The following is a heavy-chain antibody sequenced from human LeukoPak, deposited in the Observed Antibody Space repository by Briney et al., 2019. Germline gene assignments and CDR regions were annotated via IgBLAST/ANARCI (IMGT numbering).Heavy chain of an antibody. CDR3: ARHPTTRTYYDFWSGYYTGNDYYYYYMDV. J-gene: IGHJ6*03. CDR2: IYHRGRT. V-gene: IGHV4-38-2*01. Sequence: SETLSLTCAASGYSIRSGYYWGWIRQAPGKGLEWLGSIYHRGRTYYNPSLQRRVPISVDTSKNQFSLKLSSVTAAGTAVYYCARHPTTRTYYDFWSGYYTGNDYYYYYMDVWGKGTTVTVSS. D-gene: IGHD3-3*01. CDR1: GYSIRSGYY.